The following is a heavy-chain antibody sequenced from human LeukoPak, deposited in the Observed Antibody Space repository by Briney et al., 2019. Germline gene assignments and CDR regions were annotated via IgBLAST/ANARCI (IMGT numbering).Heavy chain of an antibody. V-gene: IGHV1-69*06. Sequence: ASVKVSCKASGGTFSSYAISWVRQAPGQGLEWMGGIIPIFGTANYAQKFQGRVTITADKSTSTAYMELSSLRSEDTAVYYCASDFGRVMVRGEYYFDYWGQGTLVTVSS. CDR1: GGTFSSYA. CDR3: ASDFGRVMVRGEYYFDY. D-gene: IGHD3-10*01. CDR2: IIPIFGTA. J-gene: IGHJ4*02.